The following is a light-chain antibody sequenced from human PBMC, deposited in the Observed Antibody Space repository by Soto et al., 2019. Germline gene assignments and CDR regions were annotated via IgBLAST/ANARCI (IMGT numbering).Light chain of an antibody. J-gene: IGKJ1*01. V-gene: IGKV1-5*01. CDR2: DAS. Sequence: DIQMTQSPSTLSASVGDRVTITCRASQSISGWLAWYQQKPGKAPKLLIYDASSLESGVPLRFSGSGSGTEFTLTISSLQHDDFATYYCQQYNSYSREFGQGTKVEV. CDR3: QQYNSYSRE. CDR1: QSISGW.